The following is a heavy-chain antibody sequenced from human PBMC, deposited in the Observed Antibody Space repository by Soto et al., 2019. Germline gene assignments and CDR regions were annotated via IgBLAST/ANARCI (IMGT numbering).Heavy chain of an antibody. Sequence: EVQLVESGGGLVQPGGSLTLSCEGSGFSFRSYWLHWVRQVPGKGLVWVSRINHDGNVTNYAESVKGRFTISRDNANNSLFLRMNGLRAEATAVYYWATEPWGFSCTWYDSWGQGTVVTVSS. J-gene: IGHJ5*01. CDR3: ATEPWGFSCTWYDS. CDR2: INHDGNVT. V-gene: IGHV3-74*01. D-gene: IGHD7-27*01. CDR1: GFSFRSYW.